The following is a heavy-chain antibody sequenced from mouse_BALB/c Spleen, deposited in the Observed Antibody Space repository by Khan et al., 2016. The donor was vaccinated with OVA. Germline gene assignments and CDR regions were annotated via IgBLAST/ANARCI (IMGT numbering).Heavy chain of an antibody. V-gene: IGHV1S41*01. CDR2: IAPGSGST. CDR1: GYTFTSYW. Sequence: DLVKPGASVKLSCKASGYTFTSYWINWIKQRPGQGLEWIGRIAPGSGSTSYNEMFKGKAILNVETSSSTAYIQLSSLSSVDSDVCFCARANYYGSGRDAMDYWCQGTSVTVSS. J-gene: IGHJ4*01. D-gene: IGHD1-1*01. CDR3: ARANYYGSGRDAMDY.